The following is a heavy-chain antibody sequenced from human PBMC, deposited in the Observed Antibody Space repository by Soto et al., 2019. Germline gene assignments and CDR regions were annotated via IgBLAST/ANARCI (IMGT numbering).Heavy chain of an antibody. V-gene: IGHV4-59*08. Sequence: QVQLQESGPGLVKPSETLSLTCTVSGVSISSYYWSWIRQPPGKGLEWIGYIYYSGSTNYNPSLKSRVTISVDTSKNQFSLKLSSVTAADTAVYYCARQSGRYIDYWGQGTLVTVSS. CDR2: IYYSGST. CDR1: GVSISSYY. J-gene: IGHJ4*02. CDR3: ARQSGRYIDY. D-gene: IGHD1-20*01.